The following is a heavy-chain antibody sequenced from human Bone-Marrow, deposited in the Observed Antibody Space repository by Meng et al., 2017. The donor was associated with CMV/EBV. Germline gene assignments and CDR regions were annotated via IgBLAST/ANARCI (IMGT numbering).Heavy chain of an antibody. J-gene: IGHJ5*02. D-gene: IGHD2-15*01. CDR2: INPNSGGT. V-gene: IGHV1-2*02. CDR1: GYTFTGYY. CDR3: ARDVATYCSGGSCYRGSYWFDP. Sequence: ASVKVSCKASGYTFTGYYMHWVRQAPGQGLEWMGWINPNSGGTNYAQKFQGRVTMTRDTSISTAYMELSRLRSDDTAVYYYARDVATYCSGGSCYRGSYWFDPWGQGTLVTVSS.